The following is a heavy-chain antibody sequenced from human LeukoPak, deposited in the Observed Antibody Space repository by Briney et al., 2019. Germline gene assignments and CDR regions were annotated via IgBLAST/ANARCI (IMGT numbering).Heavy chain of an antibody. CDR2: IYYSGGT. D-gene: IGHD3-9*01. V-gene: IGHV4-30-4*01. CDR1: GGSISSGDYY. J-gene: IGHJ4*02. Sequence: SQTLSLTCTVSGGSISSGDYYWSWIRQPPGKGLEWIGYIYYSGGTYYNPSLKSRVTISVDTSKNQFSLKLSSVTAADTAVYYCARVYYDILTGYFFDYWGQGTLVTVSS. CDR3: ARVYYDILTGYFFDY.